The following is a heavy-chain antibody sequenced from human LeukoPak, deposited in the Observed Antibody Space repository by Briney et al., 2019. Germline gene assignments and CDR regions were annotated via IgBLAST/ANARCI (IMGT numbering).Heavy chain of an antibody. CDR2: IYSGGST. CDR1: GFTVSSNY. Sequence: GGSLRLSCAVSGFTVSSNYMSWVRQAPGKGLEWVSVIYSGGSTDHADSVKGRFTISRDNSKNSLYLQMNSLRAEDTAVYYCARDYYGSGSYYDGMDVWGQGTTVTVSS. D-gene: IGHD3-10*01. CDR3: ARDYYGSGSYYDGMDV. J-gene: IGHJ6*02. V-gene: IGHV3-53*01.